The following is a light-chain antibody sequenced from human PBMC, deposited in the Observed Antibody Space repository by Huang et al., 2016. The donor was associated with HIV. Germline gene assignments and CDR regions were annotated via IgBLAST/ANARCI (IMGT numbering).Light chain of an antibody. Sequence: DIQMTQSPSSLSASVGDRVTITCRATQSVNKYLNWYQQKPGKAPKLLIYGASSLQTGVPSRFSGSGSGTDFTLTISSLQPEDFATYYCQQSSSPPPTFGPGTKVDIK. J-gene: IGKJ3*01. CDR1: QSVNKY. CDR2: GAS. CDR3: QQSSSPPPT. V-gene: IGKV1-39*01.